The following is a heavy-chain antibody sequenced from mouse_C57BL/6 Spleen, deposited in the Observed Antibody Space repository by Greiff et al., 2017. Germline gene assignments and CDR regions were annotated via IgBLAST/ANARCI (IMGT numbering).Heavy chain of an antibody. V-gene: IGHV2-5*01. Sequence: VKLQESGPGLVQPSQSLSITCTVSGFSLTSYGVHWVRQSPGKGLEWLGVIWRGGSTDYNAAFMSRLSITKDNSKSQVFFKMNSLQADATAIYYSAKKDDYGAFDYWGQGTTLTVSS. CDR2: IWRGGST. J-gene: IGHJ2*01. CDR1: GFSLTSYG. D-gene: IGHD2-4*01. CDR3: AKKDDYGAFDY.